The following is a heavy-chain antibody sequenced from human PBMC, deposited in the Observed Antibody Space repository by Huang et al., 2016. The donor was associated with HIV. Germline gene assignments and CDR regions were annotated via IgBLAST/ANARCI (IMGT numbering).Heavy chain of an antibody. CDR3: ARTEMEYYYGSSGYYPDY. Sequence: EVQLVESGGALVQPGGSLKLSCVVSEFDFSKYSMNWVRQAPGKGLEWVSYISGTSSNIYYADSVKGRFTISRDNAKNSVFLQMRSLRAEDTALYYCARTEMEYYYGSSGYYPDYWGQGTQVTVSS. J-gene: IGHJ4*02. CDR1: EFDFSKYS. CDR2: ISGTSSNI. D-gene: IGHD3-22*01. V-gene: IGHV3-48*01.